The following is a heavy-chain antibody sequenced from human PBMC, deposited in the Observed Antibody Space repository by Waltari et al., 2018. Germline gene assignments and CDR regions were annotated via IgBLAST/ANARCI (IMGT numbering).Heavy chain of an antibody. CDR1: GYIFTHYW. CDR2: IYPGDFDT. CDR3: ARLPYYYGSGSYYSDYGMDV. Sequence: EVPLVQSGAEVKKPGESLRLSCQGSGYIFTHYWIGWVRQMPGKGLEWMGVIYPGDFDTRHSPSFQGQVTISADKSINTAYRQWSSLKASDTAMYYCARLPYYYGSGSYYSDYGMDVWGQGTTVTVSS. J-gene: IGHJ6*02. D-gene: IGHD3-10*01. V-gene: IGHV5-51*01.